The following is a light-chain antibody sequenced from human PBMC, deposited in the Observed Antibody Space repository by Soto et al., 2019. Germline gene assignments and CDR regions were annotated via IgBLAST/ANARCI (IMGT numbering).Light chain of an antibody. J-gene: IGKJ3*01. CDR2: DAS. CDR3: QQFNNYPPFT. Sequence: AIQLTQSPSSLSASVGDRVTITCRASQGISSALAWYQQKPGKAPKLLIYDASSLESGVPSRFSGSGSGTDFTLTISSLQPEDSATYYCQQFNNYPPFTFGPGTKVDIK. CDR1: QGISSA. V-gene: IGKV1D-13*01.